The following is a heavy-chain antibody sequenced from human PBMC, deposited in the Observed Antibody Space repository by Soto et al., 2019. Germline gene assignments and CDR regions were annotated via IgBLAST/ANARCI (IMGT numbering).Heavy chain of an antibody. D-gene: IGHD2-15*01. CDR1: GYTFTSYD. J-gene: IGHJ5*02. CDR2: MNPNSGNT. Sequence: ASVKVSCKASGYTFTSYDINWVRQATGQGLEWMGWMNPNSGNTGYAQKFQGRVTMTRNTSISTAYMELSSLRSEDTAVYYCAREEGYCSGGSCSSFDPRGQGTLVTVSS. CDR3: AREEGYCSGGSCSSFDP. V-gene: IGHV1-8*01.